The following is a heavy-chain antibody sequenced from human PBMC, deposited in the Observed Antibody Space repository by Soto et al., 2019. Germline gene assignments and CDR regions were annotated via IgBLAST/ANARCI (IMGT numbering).Heavy chain of an antibody. CDR2: INPNSGGT. J-gene: IGHJ3*02. CDR1: GYTFTGYY. CDR3: ARYRPEWSAKDDAFDS. Sequence: ASVKVSFKASGYTFTGYYMHWVRQAPGQGLEWMGWINPNSGGTNYAQKFQGWVTMTRDTSISTAYMELSRLRSDDTAVYYCARYRPEWSAKDDAFDSWGQGKMVTVSS. D-gene: IGHD3-3*01. V-gene: IGHV1-2*04.